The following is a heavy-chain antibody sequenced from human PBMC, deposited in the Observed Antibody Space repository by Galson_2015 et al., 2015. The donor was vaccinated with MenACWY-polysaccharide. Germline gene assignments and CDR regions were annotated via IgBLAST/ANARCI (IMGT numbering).Heavy chain of an antibody. D-gene: IGHD3-3*01. CDR3: ASGPYWSGMDV. CDR1: GITVSGNY. J-gene: IGHJ6*02. Sequence: SLRLSCATSGITVSGNYMSWVRQAPGKGLEWVSSIYRGGSTFYADSVKGRCTISRDNSKNTLYLQMNSLRAEDTAVYYCASGPYWSGMDVWGQGTTVTVSS. V-gene: IGHV3-66*01. CDR2: IYRGGST.